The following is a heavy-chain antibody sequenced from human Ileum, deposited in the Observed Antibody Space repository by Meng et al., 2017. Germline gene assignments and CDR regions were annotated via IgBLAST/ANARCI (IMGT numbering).Heavy chain of an antibody. Sequence: QVRLGESGAEVKKPGASVKASCKASGSSFTVNVLHSVRLAPGHGLEWIGWINPNTGNTNYAQRFEGRVAMTRDTSINTVYMDLISPTSDDTAVYYCARGDSSSLPYYFDYWGQGTLVTVSS. CDR1: GSSFTVNV. CDR3: ARGDSSSLPYYFDY. D-gene: IGHD6-13*01. J-gene: IGHJ4*02. V-gene: IGHV1-2*02. CDR2: INPNTGNT.